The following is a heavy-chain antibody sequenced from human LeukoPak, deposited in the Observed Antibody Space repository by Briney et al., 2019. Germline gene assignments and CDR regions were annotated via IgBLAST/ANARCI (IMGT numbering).Heavy chain of an antibody. V-gene: IGHV4-59*08. CDR1: GGSISSYY. D-gene: IGHD1-20*01. Sequence: SETLSLTCTVSGGSISSYYWSWIRQPPGKGLEWIGYIYYSGSTNYNPSLKSRVTISVDTSKNQFSLKLSSVTAADTAVCYCARRSYNWNDYYFDYWGQGTLVTVSS. J-gene: IGHJ4*02. CDR2: IYYSGST. CDR3: ARRSYNWNDYYFDY.